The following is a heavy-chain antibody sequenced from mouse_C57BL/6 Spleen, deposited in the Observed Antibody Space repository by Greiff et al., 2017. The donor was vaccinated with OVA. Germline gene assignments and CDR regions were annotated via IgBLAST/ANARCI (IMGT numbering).Heavy chain of an antibody. D-gene: IGHD2-4*01. J-gene: IGHJ3*01. Sequence: EVQLVESGGGLVKPGGSLKLSCAASGFTFSDYGMHWVRQAPEKGLEWVAYISSGSSTIYYADTVKGRFTISRDNAKNTLFLQMTRLRSEDTAMYYCAREDYDWFAYWGQGTLVTVSA. V-gene: IGHV5-17*01. CDR2: ISSGSSTI. CDR1: GFTFSDYG. CDR3: AREDYDWFAY.